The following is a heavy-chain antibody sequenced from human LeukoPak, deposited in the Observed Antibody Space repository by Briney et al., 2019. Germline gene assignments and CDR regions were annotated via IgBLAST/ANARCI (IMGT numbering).Heavy chain of an antibody. V-gene: IGHV4-39*02. CDR1: GGSISSSSYY. CDR3: ASDSSGYYFFDY. D-gene: IGHD3-22*01. CDR2: VYYTGST. Sequence: SETLSLTCTVSGGSISSSSYYWGWIRQPPGKGLDWIGRVYYTGSTYYNPSLKSRVTISVDTSKNQFSLTLTSVTATDTAVYYCASDSSGYYFFDYWGQGTLVTVSS. J-gene: IGHJ4*02.